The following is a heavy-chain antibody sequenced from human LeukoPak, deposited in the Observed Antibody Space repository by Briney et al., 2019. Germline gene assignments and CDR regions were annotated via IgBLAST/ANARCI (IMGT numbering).Heavy chain of an antibody. CDR3: AKAGLGYSSSWDYYYYMDV. J-gene: IGHJ6*03. Sequence: ASVKVSCKASGYTFTGYYMHWVRQAPGQGLEWMGWINPNSGGTNYAQKFQGRVTMTRDTSISTAYMELSRLRSDDTAVYYCAKAGLGYSSSWDYYYYMDVWGKGTTVTVSS. CDR1: GYTFTGYY. CDR2: INPNSGGT. D-gene: IGHD6-13*01. V-gene: IGHV1-2*02.